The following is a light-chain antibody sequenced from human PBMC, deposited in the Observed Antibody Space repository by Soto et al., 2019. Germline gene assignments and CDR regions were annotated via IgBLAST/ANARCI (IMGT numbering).Light chain of an antibody. V-gene: IGKV3-20*01. CDR1: QGVSSSY. CDR2: GGA. J-gene: IGKJ4*01. CDR3: QQYDSSPLT. Sequence: DIVLTQSPGTLSLSPGERATLSCRASQGVSSSYLAWYQHKPGQAPRLLMYGGASRADGIPDGFSGSGSGTDFTLTISRLEPEDFAVYYCQQYDSSPLTFGGGTKVEIK.